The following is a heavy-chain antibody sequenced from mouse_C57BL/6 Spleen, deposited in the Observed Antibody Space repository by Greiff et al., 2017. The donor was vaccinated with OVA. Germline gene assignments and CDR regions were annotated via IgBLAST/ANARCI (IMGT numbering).Heavy chain of an antibody. D-gene: IGHD2-4*01. J-gene: IGHJ2*01. V-gene: IGHV6-3*01. CDR2: IRLKSDNYAT. CDR3: TTYYNYDGGFDY. CDR1: GFTFSNYW. Sequence: EVKLMESGGGLVQPGGSMKLSCVASGFTFSNYWMNWVRQSPEKGLEWVAQIRLKSDNYATHYAESVKGRFTISRDDSKSSVYLQMNNLRAEDTGIYYCTTYYNYDGGFDYWGQGTTLTVSS.